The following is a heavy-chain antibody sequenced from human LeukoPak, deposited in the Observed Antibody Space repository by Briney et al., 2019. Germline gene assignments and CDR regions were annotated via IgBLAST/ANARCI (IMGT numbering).Heavy chain of an antibody. V-gene: IGHV3-48*01. CDR2: ISSSSSTI. CDR1: GFTFSSYS. CDR3: ARRGGSYPIDDAFDI. J-gene: IGHJ3*02. Sequence: GGSLRLSCAASGFTFSSYSMNWVRQAPGKGLEWVSYISSSSSTIYYADSVKGRSTISRDNAKNSLYLQMNSLRAEDTAVYYCARRGGSYPIDDAFDIWGQGTMVTVSS. D-gene: IGHD1-26*01.